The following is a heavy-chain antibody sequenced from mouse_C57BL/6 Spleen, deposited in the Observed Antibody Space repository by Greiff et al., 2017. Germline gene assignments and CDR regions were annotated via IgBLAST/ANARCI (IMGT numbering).Heavy chain of an antibody. J-gene: IGHJ1*03. CDR2: IDPNSGGT. V-gene: IGHV1-72*01. CDR3: AREITTGVATDWYFDV. D-gene: IGHD1-1*01. Sequence: QVQLQQPGAELVKPGASVRLSCKASGYTFTSYWMHWVKQRPGRGLEWIGRIDPNSGGTKYHEKFKSKATLTVDKPSSTAYMQLSSLTSEDSAVYYCAREITTGVATDWYFDVWGTGTTVTVSS. CDR1: GYTFTSYW.